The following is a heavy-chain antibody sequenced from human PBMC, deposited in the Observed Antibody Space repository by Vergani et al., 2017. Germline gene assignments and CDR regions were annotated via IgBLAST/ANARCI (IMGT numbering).Heavy chain of an antibody. D-gene: IGHD2-21*01. CDR2: ISSSSSYT. V-gene: IGHV3-11*05. CDR1: GGSFSDYY. CDR3: ARVFDYYYGMDV. J-gene: IGHJ6*02. Sequence: QVQLQQWGAGLLKPSETLSLTCAVYGGSFSDYYMSWIRQAPGKGLEWVSYISSSSSYTNYADSVKGRFTISRDNAKNSLYLQMNSLRAEDTAVYYCARVFDYYYGMDVWGQGTTVTVSS.